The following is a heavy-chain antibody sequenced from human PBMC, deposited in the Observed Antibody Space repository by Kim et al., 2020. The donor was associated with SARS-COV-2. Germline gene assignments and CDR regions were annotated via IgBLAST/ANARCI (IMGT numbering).Heavy chain of an antibody. V-gene: IGHV3-23*01. CDR3: AKDRVGATQYSYYYGMDV. CDR1: GFTFSSYA. Sequence: GGSLRLSCAASGFTFSSYAMSWVRQAPGKGLEWVSAISGSGGSTYYADSVKGRFTISRDNSKNTLYLQMNSLRAEDTAVYYCAKDRVGATQYSYYYGMDVWGQGTTVTVSS. CDR2: ISGSGGST. D-gene: IGHD1-26*01. J-gene: IGHJ6*02.